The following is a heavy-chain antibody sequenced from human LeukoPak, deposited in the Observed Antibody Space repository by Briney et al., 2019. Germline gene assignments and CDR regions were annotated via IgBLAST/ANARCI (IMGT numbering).Heavy chain of an antibody. J-gene: IGHJ3*02. D-gene: IGHD3-16*01. CDR1: GGSISSGSYY. Sequence: SQTLSLTCTVSGGSISSGSYYWSWIRQPPGKGLEWIGSIYHSGSTYYNPSLKSRVTISVDTSKNQFSLKLSSVTAADTAVYYCASYTDAFDIWGQGTMVTVSS. CDR3: ASYTDAFDI. CDR2: IYHSGST. V-gene: IGHV4-39*07.